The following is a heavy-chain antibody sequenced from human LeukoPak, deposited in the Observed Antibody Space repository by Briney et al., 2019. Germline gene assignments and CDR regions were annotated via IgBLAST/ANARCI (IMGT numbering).Heavy chain of an antibody. CDR3: ARDLYDFWSGLDY. Sequence: SVKVSCKASGGTFSSYAISWVRQAPGQGLEWMGRVIPIFGTANYAQKFQGRVTITTDESTSTAYMELSSLRSEDTAVYYCARDLYDFWSGLDYWGQGTLVTVSS. J-gene: IGHJ4*02. CDR2: VIPIFGTA. CDR1: GGTFSSYA. D-gene: IGHD3-3*01. V-gene: IGHV1-69*05.